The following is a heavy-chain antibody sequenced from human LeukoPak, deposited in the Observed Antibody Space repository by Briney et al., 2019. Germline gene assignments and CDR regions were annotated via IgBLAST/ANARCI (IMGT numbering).Heavy chain of an antibody. CDR3: ARHVWLQPFDY. V-gene: IGHV4-59*08. Sequence: SETLSLTCTVSGGSINSYYWSWIRQSPGKGLEWIGYIYYSGSTNYNPSLKSRVTISVDTSKNQFSLKLSSVTAADTAVYYCARHVWLQPFDYWGQGTLVTVSS. J-gene: IGHJ4*02. CDR1: GGSINSYY. D-gene: IGHD3-9*01. CDR2: IYYSGST.